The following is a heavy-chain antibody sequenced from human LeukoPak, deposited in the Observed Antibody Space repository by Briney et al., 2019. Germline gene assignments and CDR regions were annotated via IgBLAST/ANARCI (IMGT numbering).Heavy chain of an antibody. CDR2: IYPRDGST. CDR1: GYTFTSNY. CDR3: ARDQEGFDY. V-gene: IGHV1-46*01. Sequence: ASVKVSCKASGYTFTSNYIHWVRQAPGQGLEWMGMIYPRDGSTSYAQKFQGRVTVTRDTSTSTVHMELSGLRSEDTAVHYCARDQEGFDYWGQGTLVTVSS. J-gene: IGHJ4*02.